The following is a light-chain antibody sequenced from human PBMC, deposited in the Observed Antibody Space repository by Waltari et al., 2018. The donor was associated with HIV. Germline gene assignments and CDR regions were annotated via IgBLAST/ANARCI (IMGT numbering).Light chain of an antibody. CDR1: QSISTY. V-gene: IGKV1-39*01. CDR3: QHAYRGRT. J-gene: IGKJ1*01. CDR2: DAF. Sequence: DIQLTQAPSSLPASVRDRVTITCRASQSISTYLNWYQHKPAEAPKLLIVDAFRLHTRVTSRCSATGSDTKFTLTIISLQPEDFATYYRQHAYRGRTFGQGTKVDIK.